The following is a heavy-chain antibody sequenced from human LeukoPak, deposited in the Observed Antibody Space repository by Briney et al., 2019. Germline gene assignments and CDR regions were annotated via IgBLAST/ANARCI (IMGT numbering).Heavy chain of an antibody. CDR3: ARVSAPIAARSGYYFDY. CDR1: GYTFTSYY. J-gene: IGHJ4*02. Sequence: GASVKVSCKASGYTFTSYYMHWVRQAPGQGLEWMGIINPSGGSTSYAQKFQGRVTMTRGMSTSTVYMELSSLRSEDTAVYYCARVSAPIAARSGYYFDYWGQGTLVTVSS. CDR2: INPSGGST. V-gene: IGHV1-46*01. D-gene: IGHD6-6*01.